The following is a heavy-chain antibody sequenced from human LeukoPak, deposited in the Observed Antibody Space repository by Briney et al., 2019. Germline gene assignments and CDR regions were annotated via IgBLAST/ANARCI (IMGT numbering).Heavy chain of an antibody. CDR1: GFTVSSNY. V-gene: IGHV3-66*02. J-gene: IGHJ4*02. CDR2: IYSGGST. Sequence: GGSLRLSCAASGFTVSSNYMGWVRQAPGKGLEWVSVIYSGGSTYYADSVKGRFTISRDNSKNTLYLQMNSLRAEDTAVYYCARESGGLDTALGFDYWGQGTLVTVSS. D-gene: IGHD5-18*01. CDR3: ARESGGLDTALGFDY.